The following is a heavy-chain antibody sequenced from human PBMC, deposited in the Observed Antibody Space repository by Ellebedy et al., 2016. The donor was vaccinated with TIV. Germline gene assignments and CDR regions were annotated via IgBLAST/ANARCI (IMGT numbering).Heavy chain of an antibody. Sequence: MPGGSLRFSCTVSGGSISGSSFYWGWIRQSPGKGLEWIGSFYYSGSTYYNPSLKSRVTISADTSKNQFSLQLNSMTAADTAVYYCARGGVVGYYFDYWGQGTLVTVSS. V-gene: IGHV4-39*07. J-gene: IGHJ4*02. CDR3: ARGGVVGYYFDY. D-gene: IGHD2-2*01. CDR2: FYYSGST. CDR1: GGSISGSSFY.